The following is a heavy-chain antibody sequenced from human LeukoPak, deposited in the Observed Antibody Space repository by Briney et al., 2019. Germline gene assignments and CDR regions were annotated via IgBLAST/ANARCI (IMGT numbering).Heavy chain of an antibody. CDR1: GFTFSSYW. J-gene: IGHJ5*02. CDR3: ARVRQSWFDP. CDR2: IKQDGSEQ. V-gene: IGHV3-7*01. Sequence: PGGSLRLSCVASGFTFSSYWMSWVRQAPGKGLEWVANIKQDGSEQCYVDSVKGRFTISRDNAENSVYLQMNSLRADDTAVYYCARVRQSWFDPWGQGTLVTVSS.